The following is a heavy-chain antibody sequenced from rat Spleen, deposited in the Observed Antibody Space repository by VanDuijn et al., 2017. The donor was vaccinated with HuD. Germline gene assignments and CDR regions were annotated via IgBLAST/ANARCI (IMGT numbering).Heavy chain of an antibody. D-gene: IGHD3-2*01. CDR1: GHSITSCYR. Sequence: EVQLQESGPGLVKPSQSLSLTCSVTGHSITSCYRWNWIRKFPGNRLEWMGYINSAGSTNYNPSLQSRISITRDTSKNQFFLQVNSVTTEDTATYYCARDLSSHPHYFDYWGQGLLVTVSS. CDR3: ARDLSSHPHYFDY. CDR2: INSAGST. J-gene: IGHJ2*01. V-gene: IGHV3-3*01.